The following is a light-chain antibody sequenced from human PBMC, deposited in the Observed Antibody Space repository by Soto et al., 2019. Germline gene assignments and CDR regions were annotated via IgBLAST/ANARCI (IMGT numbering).Light chain of an antibody. CDR3: QQRSNRPST. CDR2: DAS. Sequence: EIVLTQSPATLSLSPGERAALSCRASQSVSSYLAWYQQKPGQAPRLLIYDASKRATGIPARFSGSGSGTDLTLTISSLEHEDFAVYFCQQRSNRPSTFGGETKVDIK. V-gene: IGKV3-11*01. J-gene: IGKJ4*01. CDR1: QSVSSY.